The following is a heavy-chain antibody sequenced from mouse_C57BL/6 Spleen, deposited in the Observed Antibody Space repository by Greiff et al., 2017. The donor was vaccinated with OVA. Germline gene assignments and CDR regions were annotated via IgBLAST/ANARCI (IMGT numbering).Heavy chain of an antibody. D-gene: IGHD1-1*01. CDR3: AREDYDGSSWDWFAD. V-gene: IGHV1-64*01. CDR2: IHPNSGST. Sequence: QVQLQQPGAELVKPGASVKLSCKASGYTFTSYWMHWVKQRPGQGLEWIGMIHPNSGSTNYNEKFKSKATLTVDKSSSTAYMQLSSLTSEDSAVYDGAREDYDGSSWDWFADWGQGTLVTVSA. J-gene: IGHJ3*01. CDR1: GYTFTSYW.